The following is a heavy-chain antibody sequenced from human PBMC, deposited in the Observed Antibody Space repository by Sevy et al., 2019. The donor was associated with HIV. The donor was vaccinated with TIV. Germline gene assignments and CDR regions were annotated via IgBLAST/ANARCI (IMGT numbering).Heavy chain of an antibody. CDR2: SSPYNGDT. CDR3: ARSYCSGGRCYSLAY. V-gene: IGHV1-18*01. CDR1: GYTFTSYR. Sequence: ASVKVSCKTSGYTFTSYRITWVRQAPGKGLEWLGWSSPYNGDTNYAQRVQGRVTMITDTSTTTAYLELRSLTSDDTAEYYCARSYCSGGRCYSLAYWGQGTLVTVSS. D-gene: IGHD2-15*01. J-gene: IGHJ4*02.